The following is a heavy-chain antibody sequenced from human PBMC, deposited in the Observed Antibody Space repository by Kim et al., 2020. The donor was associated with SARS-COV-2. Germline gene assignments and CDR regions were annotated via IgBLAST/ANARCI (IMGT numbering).Heavy chain of an antibody. CDR1: GYTFTGYY. V-gene: IGHV1-2*06. D-gene: IGHD3-16*02. J-gene: IGHJ2*01. CDR3: ARLTFGGVIDQEYWYFDL. Sequence: ASVKVSCKASGYTFTGYYMHWVRQAPGQGLEWMGRINPNSGGTNYAQKFQGRVTMTRDTSISTAYMELSRLRSDDTAVYYCARLTFGGVIDQEYWYFDLWGRGTLVTVSS. CDR2: INPNSGGT.